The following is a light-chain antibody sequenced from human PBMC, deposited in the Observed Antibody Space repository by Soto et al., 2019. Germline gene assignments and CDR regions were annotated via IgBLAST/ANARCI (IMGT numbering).Light chain of an antibody. V-gene: IGLV2-14*03. CDR3: ISYTSSSTLVV. Sequence: QSALTQPASVSGSPGQSITISCTGTSSDVGGYNYVSWYQQHPGKAPKLMIYDVSNRPSGVSNRFSGSKSGSTASLIISGLQAEDEADYYFISYTSSSTLVVFGGGTKLTVL. CDR1: SSDVGGYNY. J-gene: IGLJ2*01. CDR2: DVS.